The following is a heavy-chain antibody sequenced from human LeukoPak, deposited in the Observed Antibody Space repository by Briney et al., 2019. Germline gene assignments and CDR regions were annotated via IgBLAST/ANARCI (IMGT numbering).Heavy chain of an antibody. CDR1: GYTFTGYY. Sequence: ASVKVSCKASGYTFTGYYMHWVRQAPGQGLEWMGWISAYNGNTNYAQKLQGRVTMTTDRSTSTAYMELRSLRSDDTAVYYCARGRTRSGSYSLYYYHYMDVWGKGTTVTVSS. J-gene: IGHJ6*03. CDR2: ISAYNGNT. D-gene: IGHD1-26*01. V-gene: IGHV1-18*04. CDR3: ARGRTRSGSYSLYYYHYMDV.